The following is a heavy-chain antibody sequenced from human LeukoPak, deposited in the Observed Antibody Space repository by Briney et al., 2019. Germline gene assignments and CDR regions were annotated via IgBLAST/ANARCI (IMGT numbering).Heavy chain of an antibody. CDR2: INPSSGRT. CDR1: GYTFTSYY. V-gene: IGHV1-46*01. D-gene: IGHD3/OR15-3a*01. J-gene: IGHJ5*02. Sequence: ASVKVSCKASGYTFTSYYMNWVRQAPGQGFEWMGIINPSSGRTTYAQKFQGRVTMTRDTSTSTVYMELTSLRSEDTAVFYCARGGLPARSWFDPWGQGTLVTVSS. CDR3: ARGGLPARSWFDP.